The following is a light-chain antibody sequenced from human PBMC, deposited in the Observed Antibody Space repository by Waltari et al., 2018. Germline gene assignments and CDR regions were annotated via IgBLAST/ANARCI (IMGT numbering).Light chain of an antibody. V-gene: IGLV2-23*02. Sequence: QSALTQAASVSGSPGQSITIPCAGTSSDVGDYKYVSWYQQHPGKAPKLMIYDVTKRPSGVSNRFSGSKSASTASLTISGLQAEDEADYYCCSYAGSATPVLFGGGTKLTVL. CDR2: DVT. CDR3: CSYAGSATPVL. CDR1: SSDVGDYKY. J-gene: IGLJ2*01.